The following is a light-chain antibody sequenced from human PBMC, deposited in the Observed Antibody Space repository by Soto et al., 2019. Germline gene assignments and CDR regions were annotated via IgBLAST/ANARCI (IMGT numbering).Light chain of an antibody. CDR1: TSNDGSNT. V-gene: IGLV1-44*01. Sequence: QSVLTQPPSMSGTPGQRVTISCSGTTSNDGSNTVNWYQQLPGAAPKLLIYTDNQRPSRVPDRFSGSKSGTSASLAISGLLSEDEADYYCAAWDDGLRAVVFGGGTKLTVL. CDR2: TDN. CDR3: AAWDDGLRAVV. J-gene: IGLJ2*01.